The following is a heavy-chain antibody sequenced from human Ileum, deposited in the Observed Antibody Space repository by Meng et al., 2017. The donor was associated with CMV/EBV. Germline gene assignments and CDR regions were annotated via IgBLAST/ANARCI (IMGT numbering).Heavy chain of an antibody. CDR1: GFRLDDFG. V-gene: IGHV3-9*01. CDR3: AKDTRLCAGGTCYSILDH. CDR2: ITWNSDTI. D-gene: IGHD2-15*01. J-gene: IGHJ1*01. Sequence: GRSLSLSCEVSGFRLDDFGMHWVRHAPGKGLEWVSGITWNSDTIEYADSVEGRFTGSRDNGNKLLYLHMSSLRPEDTALYYCAKDTRLCAGGTCYSILDHWGQGTLVTVSS.